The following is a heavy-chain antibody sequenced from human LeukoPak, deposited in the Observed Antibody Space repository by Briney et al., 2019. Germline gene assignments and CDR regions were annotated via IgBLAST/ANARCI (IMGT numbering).Heavy chain of an antibody. D-gene: IGHD6-6*01. Sequence: PGGSLRLSCAASGFTFSDYSMNWVRQAPGKGLEWVAFIRYDGSNKYYADSVKGRFTISRDNSKNTLYLQMNSLRAEDTAVYYCAKEESSSSLPSDYWGQGTLVTVSS. CDR3: AKEESSSSLPSDY. CDR1: GFTFSDYS. CDR2: IRYDGSNK. J-gene: IGHJ4*02. V-gene: IGHV3-30*02.